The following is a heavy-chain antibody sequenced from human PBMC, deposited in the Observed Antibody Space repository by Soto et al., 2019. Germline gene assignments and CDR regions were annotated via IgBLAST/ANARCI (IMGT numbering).Heavy chain of an antibody. CDR2: IIPIFGTA. V-gene: IGHV1-69*13. CDR3: ARERTVVVTKGPPRYYYGMDV. CDR1: GGTFSSYA. J-gene: IGHJ6*02. D-gene: IGHD2-21*02. Sequence: PGGSVKVSCKASGGTFSSYAISWVRQAPGQGLEWMGGIIPIFGTANYAQKFQGRVTITADESTSTAYMELSSLRSEDTAVYYCARERTVVVTKGPPRYYYGMDVWGQGTTVTVSS.